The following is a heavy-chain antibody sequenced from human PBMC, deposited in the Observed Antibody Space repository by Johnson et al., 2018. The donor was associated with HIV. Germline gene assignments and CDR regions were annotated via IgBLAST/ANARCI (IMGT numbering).Heavy chain of an antibody. V-gene: IGHV3-23*04. CDR1: GFTFSSYA. J-gene: IGHJ3*02. CDR2: ISGSGGST. CDR3: GRAKWWIGKMRREGDYARAI. D-gene: IGHD2-15*01. Sequence: VQLVESGGGVVQPGRSLRLSCAASGFTFSSYAMSWVRQAPGKGLEWVSAISGSGGSTYYADSVKGRFTISRDNSKNTLYVEMNSLRAEDTAVYYCGRAKWWIGKMRREGDYARAIWGQGTMVTVSS.